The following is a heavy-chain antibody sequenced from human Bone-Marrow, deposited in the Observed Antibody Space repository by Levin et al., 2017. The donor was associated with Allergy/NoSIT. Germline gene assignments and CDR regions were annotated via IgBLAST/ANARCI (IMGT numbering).Heavy chain of an antibody. Sequence: SQTLSLTCTVSGVSISSGGYYWSWLRQHPGKGLEWIGYIHYSVNTYYNPSLKSRVTISVDPSKNQFSLKLNSVTAADTAVYYCAILHPFDYWGQGTLVTVSS. CDR3: AILHPFDY. V-gene: IGHV4-31*03. CDR1: GVSISSGGYY. J-gene: IGHJ4*02. CDR2: IHYSVNT.